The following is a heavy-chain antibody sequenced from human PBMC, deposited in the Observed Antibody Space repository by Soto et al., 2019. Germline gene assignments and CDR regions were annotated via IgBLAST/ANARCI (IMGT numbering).Heavy chain of an antibody. CDR3: ARQFRIFGVVIGNYFDY. V-gene: IGHV4-39*01. J-gene: IGHJ4*02. CDR1: GGSISSSSYY. CDR2: IYYSGCT. Sequence: SETLSLTCTVSGGSISSSSYYWGWIRQPPGKGLEWIGSIYYSGCTYYNPSLKKRVTISVETSKNQFFLELSSVTAAVPAVYDCARQFRIFGVVIGNYFDYWGQGTLVTVSS. D-gene: IGHD3-3*01.